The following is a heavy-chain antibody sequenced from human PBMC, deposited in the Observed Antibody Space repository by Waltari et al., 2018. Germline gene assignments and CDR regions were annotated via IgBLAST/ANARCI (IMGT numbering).Heavy chain of an antibody. Sequence: QLQLQESGPGLVKPSETLSLTCTISGGSISSSSYYWGWIRQPPGKGMEWSGSIYYSGSTYSNPSLKSRVTISVDTSKNQFSLKLSSVTAADTAVYYCARAGREQQLDVWGQGTTVTVSS. J-gene: IGHJ6*02. V-gene: IGHV4-39*07. CDR3: ARAGREQQLDV. D-gene: IGHD6-13*01. CDR2: IYYSGST. CDR1: GGSISSSSYY.